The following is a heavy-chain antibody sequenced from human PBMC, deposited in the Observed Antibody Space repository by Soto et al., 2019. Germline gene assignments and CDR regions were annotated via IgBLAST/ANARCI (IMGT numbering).Heavy chain of an antibody. CDR3: ARDGGNPGRYGMDV. CDR2: VYYSGST. Sequence: QVQLQESGPGLVKPSETLSLACTVSGGSVSSGSYYWSWIRQPPGKGLECIGYVYYSGSTNYNPSLKSRVTISVDTSKNQFSLKLSSVTAADTAVYYCARDGGNPGRYGMDVWGQGTTVTVSS. V-gene: IGHV4-61*01. D-gene: IGHD3-16*01. CDR1: GGSVSSGSYY. J-gene: IGHJ6*02.